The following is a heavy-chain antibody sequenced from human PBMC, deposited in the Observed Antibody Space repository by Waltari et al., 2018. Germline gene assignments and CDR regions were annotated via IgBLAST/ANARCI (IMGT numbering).Heavy chain of an antibody. V-gene: IGHV1-2*02. Sequence: QVQLVQSGAEVKKPGASVKVSCKASGYTFTGYYMHWVRQATGQGLEWMGWINPNSGGTNYAQKFQGRVTMTRDTSISTAYMELSRLRSDDTAVYYCARDRAIVVVPAASAGFDYWGQGTLVTVSS. CDR2: INPNSGGT. J-gene: IGHJ4*02. D-gene: IGHD2-2*01. CDR3: ARDRAIVVVPAASAGFDY. CDR1: GYTFTGYY.